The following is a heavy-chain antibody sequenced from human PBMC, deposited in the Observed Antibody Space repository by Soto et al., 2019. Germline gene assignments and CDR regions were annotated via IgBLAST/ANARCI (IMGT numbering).Heavy chain of an antibody. J-gene: IGHJ6*02. D-gene: IGHD5-18*01. CDR2: IYYSGST. CDR1: GGSISSGGYS. Sequence: PSETLSLTCAVSGGSISSGGYSWSWIRQPPGKGLEWIGYIYYSGSTYYNPSLKSRVTISVDTSKNQFSLKLSSVTAADTAVYYCARGYSYGYGDYYYGMDVWGQGTTVTVSS. V-gene: IGHV4-30-2*05. CDR3: ARGYSYGYGDYYYGMDV.